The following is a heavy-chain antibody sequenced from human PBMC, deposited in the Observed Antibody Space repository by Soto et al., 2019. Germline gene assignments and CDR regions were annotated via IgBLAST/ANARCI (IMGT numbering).Heavy chain of an antibody. J-gene: IGHJ5*02. Sequence: QVQLVESGGGVVQPGRSLRLSCEASGFTFRNYAVHWVRQAPGKGLEWVAVISYDETTKYNTDSVKGRFTISRDNSNNMVVLQMTSLRAEDTAVYYCARGRHIGSLSLGPYNWFDPWGQGTLVTVSS. CDR3: ARGRHIGSLSLGPYNWFDP. CDR1: GFTFRNYA. CDR2: ISYDETTK. D-gene: IGHD1-26*01. V-gene: IGHV3-30-3*01.